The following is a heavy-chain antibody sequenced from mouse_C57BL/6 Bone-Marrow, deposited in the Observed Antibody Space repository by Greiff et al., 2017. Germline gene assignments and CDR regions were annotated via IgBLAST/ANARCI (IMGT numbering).Heavy chain of an antibody. Sequence: VQLQQSGPELVKPGASVKIPCKASGYTFTDYNMDWVQQSHGKSLEWIGDINPNNGGTIYNQKFKGKATLTVDKSSSTAYMELRSLTSEDTAVYYCARSGGNYDYYAMDYWGQGTSVTVSS. D-gene: IGHD2-1*01. CDR2: INPNNGGT. V-gene: IGHV1-18*01. CDR1: GYTFTDYN. CDR3: ARSGGNYDYYAMDY. J-gene: IGHJ4*01.